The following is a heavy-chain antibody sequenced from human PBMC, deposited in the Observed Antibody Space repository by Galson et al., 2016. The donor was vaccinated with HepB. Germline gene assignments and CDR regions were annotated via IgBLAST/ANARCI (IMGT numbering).Heavy chain of an antibody. J-gene: IGHJ3*02. Sequence: SETLSLTCTVSGGSVGNYHWSWIRQPPGKGPECIGYMYYSGSPKYNPSLKSRVTMLVDTSKNQLYLKLTSVTAADTAVYYCARDRGIAAVGDDPFEIWGQGTMVTVSS. D-gene: IGHD6-13*01. CDR1: GGSVGNYH. CDR2: MYYSGSP. V-gene: IGHV4-59*02. CDR3: ARDRGIAAVGDDPFEI.